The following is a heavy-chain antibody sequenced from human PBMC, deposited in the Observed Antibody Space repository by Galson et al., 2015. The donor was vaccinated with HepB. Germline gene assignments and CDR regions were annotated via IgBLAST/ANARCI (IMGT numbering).Heavy chain of an antibody. J-gene: IGHJ4*02. CDR1: GYTFTSYA. D-gene: IGHD1-26*01. V-gene: IGHV1-3*01. CDR2: INAGNGNT. Sequence: SVKVSCKASGYTFTSYAMHWVRQAPGQRLEWMGWINAGNGNTKYSQKFQGRVTITRDTSASTAYMELSSLRSEDTAVYYCARVERKHLGYSGSYYAWDYWGQGTLVTVSS. CDR3: ARVERKHLGYSGSYYAWDY.